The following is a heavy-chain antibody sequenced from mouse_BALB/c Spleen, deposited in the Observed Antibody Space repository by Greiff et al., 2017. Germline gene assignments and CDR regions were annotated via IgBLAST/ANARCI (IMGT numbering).Heavy chain of an antibody. Sequence: DVMLVESGGGLVQPGGSRKLSCAASGFTFSSFGMHWVRQAPEKGLEWVAYISSGSSTIYYADTVKGRFTISRDNPKNTLFLQMTSLRSEDTAMYYCARGGIYYDYDGGFAYWGQGTLVTVSA. CDR1: GFTFSSFG. D-gene: IGHD2-4*01. CDR3: ARGGIYYDYDGGFAY. CDR2: ISSGSSTI. J-gene: IGHJ3*01. V-gene: IGHV5-17*02.